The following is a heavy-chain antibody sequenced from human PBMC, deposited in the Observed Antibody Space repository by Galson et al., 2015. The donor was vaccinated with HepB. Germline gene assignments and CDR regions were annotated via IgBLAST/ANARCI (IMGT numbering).Heavy chain of an antibody. D-gene: IGHD3-22*01. V-gene: IGHV5-10-1*01. J-gene: IGHJ2*01. CDR1: GYSFTSYW. CDR3: ARADYYDSSGYYYWYFDL. CDR2: IDPSDSYT. Sequence: QSGAEVKKPGESLRISCKGSGYSFTSYWISWVRLMPGKGLEWMGRIDPSDSYTNYSPSFQGHVTISADKSISTAYLQWSSLKASDTAMYYCARADYYDSSGYYYWYFDLWGRGTLVTVSS.